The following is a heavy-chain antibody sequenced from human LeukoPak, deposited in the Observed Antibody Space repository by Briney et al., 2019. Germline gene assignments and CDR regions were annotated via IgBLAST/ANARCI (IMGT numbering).Heavy chain of an antibody. V-gene: IGHV4-4*07. CDR1: GGSISSYY. J-gene: IGHJ6*02. CDR3: AREITRVRGVIRGYYYGMDV. CDR2: IYTSGST. D-gene: IGHD3-10*01. Sequence: SETLSLTCTVSGGSISSYYWSWVRQPAGKGLEWIGRIYTSGSTNYNPSLKSRVTMSVDTSKNQFSLKLSSVTAADTAVYYCAREITRVRGVIRGYYYGMDVWGQGTTVTVSS.